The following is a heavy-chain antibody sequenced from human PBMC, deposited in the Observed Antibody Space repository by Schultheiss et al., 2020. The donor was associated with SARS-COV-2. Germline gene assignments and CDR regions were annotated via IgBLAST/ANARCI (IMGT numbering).Heavy chain of an antibody. D-gene: IGHD3-22*01. CDR1: GFTFSSYA. V-gene: IGHV3-74*01. CDR2: INSDGSST. CDR3: ARGWGDSSGYSFDY. Sequence: GGSLRLSCAASGFTFSSYAMSWVRQAPGKGLVWVSRINSDGSSTSYADSVKGRFTISRDNAKNTLYLQMNSLRAEDTAVYYCARGWGDSSGYSFDYWGQGTLVTVSS. J-gene: IGHJ4*02.